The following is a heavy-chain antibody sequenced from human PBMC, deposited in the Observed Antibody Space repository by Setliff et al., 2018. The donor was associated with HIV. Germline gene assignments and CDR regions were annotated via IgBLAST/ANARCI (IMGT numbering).Heavy chain of an antibody. Sequence: SETLSLTCTVSGVSISSYYWSWIRQPAGKGLEWVGRIYASGSTNYNPSLKSRVTLSVKTSKNQFSLRMTSVTAADTAVYYCARRAYSHGPYWYFDLWGRGILVTVS. CDR1: GVSISSYY. D-gene: IGHD5-18*01. J-gene: IGHJ2*01. CDR3: ARRAYSHGPYWYFDL. V-gene: IGHV4-4*07. CDR2: IYASGST.